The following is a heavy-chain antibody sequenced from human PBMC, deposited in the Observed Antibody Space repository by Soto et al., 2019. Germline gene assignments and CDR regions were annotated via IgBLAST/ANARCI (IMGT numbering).Heavy chain of an antibody. Sequence: QVQLVQSGAEVKKPGSSVKVSCKASGGTFSSYAISWVRQAPGQGLEWMGGIIPIFGTANYAQKFQGRVTITADESTSTAYMELSSLRSEDMAVYYCARGYCISTSCPTGYYYYGMDVWGQGTTVTVSS. CDR3: ARGYCISTSCPTGYYYYGMDV. CDR2: IIPIFGTA. J-gene: IGHJ6*02. CDR1: GGTFSSYA. D-gene: IGHD2-2*01. V-gene: IGHV1-69*12.